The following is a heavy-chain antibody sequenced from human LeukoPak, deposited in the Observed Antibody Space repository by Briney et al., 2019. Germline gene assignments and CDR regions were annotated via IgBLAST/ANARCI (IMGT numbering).Heavy chain of an antibody. V-gene: IGHV4-39*01. Sequence: SEXLSLTCTVSGGSISSSSYYWGWVRQPPGKGVEWIGSIYYSASTYYHPSLKSRVTISVDTSKNQFSLKLSSVTAADTAVYYCARMGYSYWYFDSWGQGTLVTVSS. J-gene: IGHJ4*02. CDR1: GGSISSSSYY. CDR3: ARMGYSYWYFDS. D-gene: IGHD5-18*01. CDR2: IYYSAST.